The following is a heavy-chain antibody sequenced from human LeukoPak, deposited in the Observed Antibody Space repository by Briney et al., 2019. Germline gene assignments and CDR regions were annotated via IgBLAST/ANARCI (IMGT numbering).Heavy chain of an antibody. CDR3: ARTDSSGWYVFDY. CDR1: GGSISSSSHS. V-gene: IGHV4-39*07. Sequence: SETLSLTCTVSGGSISSSSHSWSWIRQPPGKGLEWTGSIYYTGTTYYNPSLKSRVTISVDTSKNQFSLKLSSVTAADTAVYYCARTDSSGWYVFDYWGQGTLVTVSS. CDR2: IYYTGTT. J-gene: IGHJ4*02. D-gene: IGHD6-19*01.